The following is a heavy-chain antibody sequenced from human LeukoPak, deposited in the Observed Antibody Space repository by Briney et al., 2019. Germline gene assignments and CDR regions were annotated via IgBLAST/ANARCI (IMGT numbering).Heavy chain of an antibody. CDR2: IKQDGSEK. V-gene: IGHV3-7*01. Sequence: GGSLRLSCAASGFTFSSYWMSWVRQAPGKGLEGVANIKQDGSEKYYVDSVKGRFTISRDNAKNSLYLQMNSLRAEDTAVYYCARDLGIVVVVAATTGGFDPWGQGTLVTVSS. CDR3: ARDLGIVVVVAATTGGFDP. D-gene: IGHD2-15*01. CDR1: GFTFSSYW. J-gene: IGHJ5*02.